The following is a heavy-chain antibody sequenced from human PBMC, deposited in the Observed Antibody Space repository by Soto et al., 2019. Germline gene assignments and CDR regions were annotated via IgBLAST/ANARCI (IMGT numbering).Heavy chain of an antibody. CDR1: GYSISSGYY. D-gene: IGHD3-22*01. J-gene: IGHJ4*02. CDR2: IYHTGST. CDR3: ARGPDTSGYYHYFDY. V-gene: IGHV4-38-2*01. Sequence: KTSETLSLTCAVSGYSISSGYYWGWIRQPPGRGLEWIGSIYHTGSTYYNPSLKSRGTISVDTSKSQFSLNLSSVTAADTAVYYCARGPDTSGYYHYFDYWGQGTLVTVSS.